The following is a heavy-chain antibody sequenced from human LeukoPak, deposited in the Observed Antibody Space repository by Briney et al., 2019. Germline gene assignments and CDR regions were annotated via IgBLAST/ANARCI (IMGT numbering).Heavy chain of an antibody. D-gene: IGHD6-19*01. Sequence: PGRSLRLSCAASGFTFDDYAMHWVRQAPGKGLEWVSGISWNSGSIGYADSVKGRFTISRDNAKNSLYLQMNSLRAEDTAVYYCARVTVAGTGNYYYYGMDVWGQGTTVTVSS. CDR2: ISWNSGSI. J-gene: IGHJ6*02. V-gene: IGHV3-9*01. CDR3: ARVTVAGTGNYYYYGMDV. CDR1: GFTFDDYA.